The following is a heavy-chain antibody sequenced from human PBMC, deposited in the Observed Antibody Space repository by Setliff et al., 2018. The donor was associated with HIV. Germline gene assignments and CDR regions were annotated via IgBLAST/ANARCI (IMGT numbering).Heavy chain of an antibody. CDR2: IFGRWIT. CDR1: GFSISSDGFY. Sequence: PSESLSLTCTLSGFSISSDGFYWNWIRQRPGKGLEWIGYIFGRWITYYNPSLKSRLRRSIDTSANQFSVKLSSVTAADTALYFCARVPNWGEAPCAFDVWGLGTMVTVSS. J-gene: IGHJ3*01. CDR3: ARVPNWGEAPCAFDV. D-gene: IGHD7-27*01. V-gene: IGHV4-31*03.